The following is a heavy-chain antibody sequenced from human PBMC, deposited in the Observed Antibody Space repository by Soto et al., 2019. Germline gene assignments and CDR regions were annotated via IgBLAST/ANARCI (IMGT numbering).Heavy chain of an antibody. J-gene: IGHJ6*02. D-gene: IGHD2-21*02. Sequence: GESLKISCKGSGYSFTSYWIGWVRQMPGKGLEWMGIIYPGDSDTRYSPSFQGQVTISADKSISTAYLQWSSLKASDTAMYYGARRGDCGGDCYSNYYYGMDVWGQGTTVTVSS. CDR2: IYPGDSDT. V-gene: IGHV5-51*01. CDR1: GYSFTSYW. CDR3: ARRGDCGGDCYSNYYYGMDV.